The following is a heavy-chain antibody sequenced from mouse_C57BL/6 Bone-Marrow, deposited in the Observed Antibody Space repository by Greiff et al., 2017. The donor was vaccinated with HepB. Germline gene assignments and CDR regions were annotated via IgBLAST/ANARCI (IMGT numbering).Heavy chain of an antibody. V-gene: IGHV5-4*03. J-gene: IGHJ3*01. Sequence: EVKLQESGGGLVKPGGSLKLSCAASGFTFSSYAMSWVRQTPEKRLEWVATISDGGSYTYYPDNVKGRFTISRDNAKNNLYLQMSHLKSEDTAMYYCARAGSNSAWFAYWGQGTLVTVSA. CDR3: ARAGSNSAWFAY. CDR2: ISDGGSYT. D-gene: IGHD2-5*01. CDR1: GFTFSSYA.